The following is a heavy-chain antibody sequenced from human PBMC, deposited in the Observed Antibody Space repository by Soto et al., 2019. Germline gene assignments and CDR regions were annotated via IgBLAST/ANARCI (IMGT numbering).Heavy chain of an antibody. CDR3: ARAGYGDYLTYWFDP. J-gene: IGHJ5*02. CDR1: GYTFTGYY. D-gene: IGHD4-17*01. Sequence: QVQLVQSGAEVKKPGASVKVSCKASGYTFTGYYMHWVRQAPGQGLEWMGWINPNSGGTNYAQKCQGRVTMTRDTSISTAYMERSRLRSDDTAVYYCARAGYGDYLTYWFDPWGQGPLVTVSS. V-gene: IGHV1-2*02. CDR2: INPNSGGT.